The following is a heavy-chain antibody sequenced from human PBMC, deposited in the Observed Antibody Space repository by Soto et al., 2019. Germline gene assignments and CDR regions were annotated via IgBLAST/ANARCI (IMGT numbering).Heavy chain of an antibody. D-gene: IGHD5-12*01. CDR1: GFTFSSYA. CDR3: AKTWWLRPPRSYDY. J-gene: IGHJ4*02. Sequence: GSVRLSCAASGFTFSSYAMSWVRQAPGKGLEWVSAISGSGGSTYYADSVKGRFTISRDNSKNTLYLHMNSLRAEDTAVYYCAKTWWLRPPRSYDYWGQGTLVTVSS. CDR2: ISGSGGST. V-gene: IGHV3-23*01.